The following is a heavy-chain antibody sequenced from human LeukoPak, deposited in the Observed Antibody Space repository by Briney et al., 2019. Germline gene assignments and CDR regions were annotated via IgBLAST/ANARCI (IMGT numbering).Heavy chain of an antibody. CDR3: ARDYGDGYSLGAF. Sequence: GGSLRLSCAASGFTFSSYSMNWVRQAPGKGLEWVANIKQDGSEKYYVDSVKGRFTISRDNAKNSLYLQMYSLRAEDTAVYYCARDYGDGYSLGAFWGQGTLVTVSS. J-gene: IGHJ4*02. CDR2: IKQDGSEK. D-gene: IGHD5-24*01. CDR1: GFTFSSYS. V-gene: IGHV3-7*01.